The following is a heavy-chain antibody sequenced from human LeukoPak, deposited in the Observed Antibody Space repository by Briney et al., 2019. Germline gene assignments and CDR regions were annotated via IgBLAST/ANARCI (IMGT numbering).Heavy chain of an antibody. Sequence: ASVKVSCKVSGYTFTSYYIHWIRQAPGQGLEWMGIINPSGGSTTYAQKFQGRVTMTRDTSTSTLYMELSSLRSEDTAVYYCARDPGYSNFRYFDLWGRGTLVTVSS. V-gene: IGHV1-46*01. CDR1: GYTFTSYY. J-gene: IGHJ2*01. CDR2: INPSGGST. D-gene: IGHD4-11*01. CDR3: ARDPGYSNFRYFDL.